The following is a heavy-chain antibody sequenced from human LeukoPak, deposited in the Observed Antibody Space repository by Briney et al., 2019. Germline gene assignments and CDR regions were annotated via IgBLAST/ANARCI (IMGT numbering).Heavy chain of an antibody. CDR1: GGTFSSYA. J-gene: IGHJ6*03. Sequence: ASVKVSCKASGGTFSSYAISWVRQAPGQGLEWMGRIIPIFGTANYAQKFQGRVTITTDESTSTAYMELSSLRSEDTAVYYCARGRFLEWLSLPMDVWGKGTTVTVSS. D-gene: IGHD3-3*01. CDR3: ARGRFLEWLSLPMDV. V-gene: IGHV1-69*05. CDR2: IIPIFGTA.